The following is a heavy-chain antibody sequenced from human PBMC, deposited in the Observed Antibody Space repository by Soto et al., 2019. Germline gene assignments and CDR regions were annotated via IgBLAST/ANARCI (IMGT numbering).Heavy chain of an antibody. Sequence: GGSLRLSCVASEFTFNSYAMSWVRQSPGMGLEWVSSIIGSGAITYYADSVKGRFTISRDNSKSTLYLQMNSLRVEDRALYYCAKDARDTGGNSGIDYWGQGTLVTVSS. D-gene: IGHD2-21*02. V-gene: IGHV3-23*01. CDR1: EFTFNSYA. CDR2: IIGSGAIT. CDR3: AKDARDTGGNSGIDY. J-gene: IGHJ4*02.